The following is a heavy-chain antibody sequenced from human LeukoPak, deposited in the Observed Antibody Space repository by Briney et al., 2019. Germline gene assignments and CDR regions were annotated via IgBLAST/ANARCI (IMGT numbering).Heavy chain of an antibody. Sequence: GGSLRLSCAASGFTFSSYGMHWVRQAPGKGLEWVAFIRYDGSNKYYADSVKGRFTISRDNSKNTLYLHVNSLRAEDTAVYFCAKSTRAVMAMMDVWGKGTTVTVSS. CDR3: AKSTRAVMAMMDV. J-gene: IGHJ6*04. V-gene: IGHV3-30*02. CDR1: GFTFSSYG. CDR2: IRYDGSNK. D-gene: IGHD3-16*01.